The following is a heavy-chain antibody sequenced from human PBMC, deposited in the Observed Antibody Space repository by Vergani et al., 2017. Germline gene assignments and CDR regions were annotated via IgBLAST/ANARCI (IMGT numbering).Heavy chain of an antibody. D-gene: IGHD5-24*01. J-gene: IGHJ6*02. Sequence: QVQLVQSGAEVKKPGSSVKVSCKASGGTFSSYAISWVRQAPGQGLEWMGRIIPILGIANYAQKFQGRVTSTADKSASTAYMELSSLRSEDTAVYYCAGVRRWLQFHYYYGMDVWGQGTTVTVSS. V-gene: IGHV1-69*04. CDR2: IIPILGIA. CDR1: GGTFSSYA. CDR3: AGVRRWLQFHYYYGMDV.